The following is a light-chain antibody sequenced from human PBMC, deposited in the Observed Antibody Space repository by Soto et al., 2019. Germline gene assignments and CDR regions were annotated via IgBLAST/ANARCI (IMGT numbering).Light chain of an antibody. CDR2: GAS. CDR3: QQYNNLPFT. V-gene: IGKV3-15*01. CDR1: QSVSSN. J-gene: IGKJ3*01. Sequence: EIVMTQSPATLSVSPGERATLSCRASQSVSSNLAWYQQKPGQAPRLLIYGASTRATGIPARFSGSGSGTDFTLTISSLQSADFAVYYCQQYNNLPFTFGPGTKVDIK.